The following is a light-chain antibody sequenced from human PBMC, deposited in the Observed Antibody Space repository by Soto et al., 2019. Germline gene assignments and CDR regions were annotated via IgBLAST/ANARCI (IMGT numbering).Light chain of an antibody. Sequence: DIQMTQSPSSLSASVGHRVTIACRTSQTFSNYLNWYQQKPGKAPKLLIYAASTLQTGVPSRFSGSGSGTDFTLTISSLQPEDFATYYCQQSYDFPHTFGQGTKVEIK. CDR3: QQSYDFPHT. CDR2: AAS. V-gene: IGKV1-39*01. J-gene: IGKJ1*01. CDR1: QTFSNY.